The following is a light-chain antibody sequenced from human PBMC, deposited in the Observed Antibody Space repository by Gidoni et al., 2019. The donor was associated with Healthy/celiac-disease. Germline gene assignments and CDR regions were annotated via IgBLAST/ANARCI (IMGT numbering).Light chain of an antibody. CDR3: QQYNSYSEYT. V-gene: IGKV1-5*03. CDR1: QSISSW. J-gene: IGKJ2*01. Sequence: SQSISSWLAWYQQKPGKAPKLLIYKASSLESGVPSRFSGSGSGTEFTLTISSLQPDDFATYYCQQYNSYSEYTFGQGTKLEIK. CDR2: KAS.